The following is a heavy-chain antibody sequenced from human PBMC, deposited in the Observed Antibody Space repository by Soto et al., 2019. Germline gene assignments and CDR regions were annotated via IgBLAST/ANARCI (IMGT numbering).Heavy chain of an antibody. CDR2: IYHSGST. J-gene: IGHJ4*02. D-gene: IGHD1-26*01. CDR1: GGSISSSNL. V-gene: IGHV4-4*02. Sequence: PSETLSLTCAVSGGSISSSNLWSWVRQPPGKGLEWIGEIYHSGSTNYNPSLKSRVTISVDKSKNQFSLKLSSVTAADTAVYYCARSGSYGGGYFDYWGQGTLVTVSS. CDR3: ARSGSYGGGYFDY.